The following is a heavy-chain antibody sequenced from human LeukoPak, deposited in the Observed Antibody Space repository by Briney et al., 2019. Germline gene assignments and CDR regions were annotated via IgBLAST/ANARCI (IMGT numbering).Heavy chain of an antibody. CDR2: IIPILGIA. V-gene: IGHV1-69*04. J-gene: IGHJ5*02. CDR3: ARDRDGDYPGYTDWFDP. CDR1: GGTFSSYA. Sequence: VASVKVSCKASGGTFSSYAISWVRQAPGQGLEWMGRIIPILGIANYAQKFQGRVTITADKSTSTAYMELSSLRSEGTAVYYCARDRDGDYPGYTDWFDPWGQGTLVTVSS. D-gene: IGHD4-17*01.